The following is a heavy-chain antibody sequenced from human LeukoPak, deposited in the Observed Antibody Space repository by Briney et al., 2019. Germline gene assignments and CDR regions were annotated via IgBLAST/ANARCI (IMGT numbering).Heavy chain of an antibody. V-gene: IGHV1-18*01. CDR3: ARDVGRFLEWLVGYNY. Sequence: ASVKVSCKASGYTFTSYGISWVRQAPGQGLEWMGWISAYNGTTNYAQKLQGRVTMTTDTSTSTAYMELRSLRSDDTAVYYCARDVGRFLEWLVGYNYWGQGTLVTVSS. D-gene: IGHD3-3*01. J-gene: IGHJ4*02. CDR2: ISAYNGTT. CDR1: GYTFTSYG.